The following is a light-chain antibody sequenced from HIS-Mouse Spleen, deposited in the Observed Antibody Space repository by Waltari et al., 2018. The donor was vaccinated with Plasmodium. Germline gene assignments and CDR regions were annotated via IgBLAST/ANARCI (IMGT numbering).Light chain of an antibody. CDR1: ALPKKY. V-gene: IGLV3-10*01. CDR2: EDS. J-gene: IGLJ3*02. CDR3: YSTDSSGNHSV. Sequence: SYELTQPPSVSVSPGQTARITCSGDALPKKYAYWYQQKSGQAPVLVIYEDSKRPSGLPEGFSGSSSGTMATWTISGAQVEDEADYYCYSTDSSGNHSVFGGGTKLTVL.